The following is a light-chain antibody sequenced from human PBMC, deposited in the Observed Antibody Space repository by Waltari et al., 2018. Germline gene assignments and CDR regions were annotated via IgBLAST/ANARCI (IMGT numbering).Light chain of an antibody. CDR2: KDS. CDR3: QSADSSGTYVV. J-gene: IGLJ2*01. CDR1: ALPKQY. Sequence: SYELTQPPSVSVSPGQTARTTCSGDALPKQYAYCYQQKPGQAPVLVINKDSERPSGIPGRFAGSSSGTTVTLTISGVQAEDEADYYCQSADSSGTYVVFGGGTKLTVL. V-gene: IGLV3-25*03.